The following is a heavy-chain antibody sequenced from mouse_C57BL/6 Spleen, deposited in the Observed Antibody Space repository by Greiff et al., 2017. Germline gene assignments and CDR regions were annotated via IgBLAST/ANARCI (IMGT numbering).Heavy chain of an antibody. D-gene: IGHD4-1*01. J-gene: IGHJ4*01. CDR2: IYPGDGDT. CDR3: ARSWDGGYYAMDY. Sequence: VKLMESGPELVKPGASVKISCKASGYAFSSSWMNWVKQRPGKGLEWIGRIYPGDGDTNYNGKFKGKATLTADKSSSTAYMQLSSLTSEDSAVYFCARSWDGGYYAMDYGGQGTSGTVSS. V-gene: IGHV1-82*01. CDR1: GYAFSSSW.